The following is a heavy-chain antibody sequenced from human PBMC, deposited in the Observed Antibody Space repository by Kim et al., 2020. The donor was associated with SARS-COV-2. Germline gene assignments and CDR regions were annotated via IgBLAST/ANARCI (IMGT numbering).Heavy chain of an antibody. J-gene: IGHJ4*02. CDR1: SGSITSTGYY. V-gene: IGHV4-31*02. D-gene: IGHD2-15*01. Sequence: SETLSLTCSVSSGSITSTGYYWAWIRQRPGKGPEWVGCISYTGNTYKNPSLESRITVTVDTSKNQFSLKMTSMTAADTALYYCAGQRHVEATQRYFLDSWGQGTLVTVSS. CDR2: ISYTGNT. CDR3: AGQRHVEATQRYFLDS.